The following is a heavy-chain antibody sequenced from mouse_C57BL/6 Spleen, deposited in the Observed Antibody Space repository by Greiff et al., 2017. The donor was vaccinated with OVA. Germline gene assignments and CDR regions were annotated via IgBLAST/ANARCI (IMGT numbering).Heavy chain of an antibody. CDR3: ARSGITTEGAMDY. Sequence: VQGVESGAELVRPGSSVKLSCKASGYTFTSYWMDWVKQRPGQGLEWIGNIYPSDSETHYNQKFKDKATLTVDKSSSTAYMQLSSLTSEDSAVYYCARSGITTEGAMDYWGQGTSVTVSS. CDR2: IYPSDSET. V-gene: IGHV1-61*01. CDR1: GYTFTSYW. J-gene: IGHJ4*01. D-gene: IGHD1-1*01.